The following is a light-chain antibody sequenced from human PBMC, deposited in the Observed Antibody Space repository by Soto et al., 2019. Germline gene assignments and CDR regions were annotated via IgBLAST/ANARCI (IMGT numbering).Light chain of an antibody. Sequence: EIVLTQSPGTLSLSPAERATLSCKASQSVPSTYFAWYQQKSGQPHRLLISGTSNRATGIPDRFSGSGSGRDFTLTISRLEPEDFAVYFCQQFGNSPWTFGQGTKVDIK. V-gene: IGKV3-20*01. J-gene: IGKJ1*01. CDR1: QSVPSTY. CDR3: QQFGNSPWT. CDR2: GTS.